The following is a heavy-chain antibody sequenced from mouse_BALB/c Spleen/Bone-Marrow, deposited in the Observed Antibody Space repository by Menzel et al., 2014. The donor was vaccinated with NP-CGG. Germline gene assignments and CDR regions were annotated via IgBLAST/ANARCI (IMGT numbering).Heavy chain of an antibody. J-gene: IGHJ2*01. CDR3: ARRGYYGSSLDD. CDR1: GYSITSDYA. V-gene: IGHV3-2*02. Sequence: VQLQQSGPGLVKPSQSLSLTCTATGYSITSDYAWNWIRQFPENKLEWMGYISYSGSTAYSPSLSSRISFTRDTSKNQFFLQLNSVTTEDTATYYCARRGYYGSSLDDWGQGTTLTVSS. D-gene: IGHD1-1*01. CDR2: ISYSGST.